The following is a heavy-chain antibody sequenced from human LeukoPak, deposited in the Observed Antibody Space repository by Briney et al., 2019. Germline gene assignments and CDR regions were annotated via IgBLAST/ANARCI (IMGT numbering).Heavy chain of an antibody. CDR1: GFTSDDYA. J-gene: IGHJ3*02. CDR2: ISWNSGSI. V-gene: IGHV3-9*02. CDR3: AKDRHYDSSGYNAFDI. Sequence: GRSLRLSCAASGFTSDDYAMHWVRQAPGKGLEWVSGISWNSGSIGYADSVKGRFTISRDNAKNSLYLQMNSLRAEDTALYYCAKDRHYDSSGYNAFDIWGQGTMVTVSS. D-gene: IGHD3-22*01.